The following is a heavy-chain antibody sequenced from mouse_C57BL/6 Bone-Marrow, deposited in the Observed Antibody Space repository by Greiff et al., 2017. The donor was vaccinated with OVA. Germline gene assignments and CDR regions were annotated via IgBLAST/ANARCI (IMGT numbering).Heavy chain of an antibody. V-gene: IGHV14-2*01. CDR2: IDPEDGDT. Sequence: EVQLQQSGAELVKPGASVKLSCTASGFNIKDYYMHWVKQRPEQGLEWIGRIDPEDGDTKYAPKFQGKATITADTSSNTAYLQLSSLTSEDTAVDYCARNPITTVRYFDVWGTGTTVTVSS. CDR3: ARNPITTVRYFDV. J-gene: IGHJ1*03. CDR1: GFNIKDYY. D-gene: IGHD1-1*01.